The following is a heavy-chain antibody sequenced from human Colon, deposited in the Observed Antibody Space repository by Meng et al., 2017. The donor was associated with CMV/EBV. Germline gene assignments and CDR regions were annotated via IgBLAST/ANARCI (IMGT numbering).Heavy chain of an antibody. V-gene: IGHV3-74*01. J-gene: IGHJ3*02. Sequence: GEPLLISCAASRITFSSYCMHWVRQAPGKGLVWVSRINSDGSSTSYADSVKGRFTISRDNAKNTLYMQMNSLRAEDTAGYYCARGDAFDIWGQGTMVTVSS. CDR1: RITFSSYC. CDR2: INSDGSST. CDR3: ARGDAFDI.